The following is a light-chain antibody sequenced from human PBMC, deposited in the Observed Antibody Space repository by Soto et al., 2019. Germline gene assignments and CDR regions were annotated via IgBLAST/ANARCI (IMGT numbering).Light chain of an antibody. CDR1: SSDVGGYNY. Sequence: QSALTQPASVSGSPGQSITISCTGTSSDVGGYNYVSWYQQHPGKAPKLMIYDVSNRPSGVSNRFSDSKSGNTASLTISGLQAEDEADYYFSSYTSSSTRVFGGGTKVTVL. J-gene: IGLJ2*01. CDR3: SSYTSSSTRV. CDR2: DVS. V-gene: IGLV2-14*01.